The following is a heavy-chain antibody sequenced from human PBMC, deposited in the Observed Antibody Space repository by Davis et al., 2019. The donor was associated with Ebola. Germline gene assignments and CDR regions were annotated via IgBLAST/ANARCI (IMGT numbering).Heavy chain of an antibody. J-gene: IGHJ6*02. CDR3: ARGGIAAAAQRGVYYYYYYGMDV. CDR2: IYYSGST. CDR1: GGSISSYY. D-gene: IGHD6-13*01. Sequence: GSLRLSCTVSGGSISSYYWSWTRQPPGKGLEWIGYIYYSGSTNYNPSLKSRVTISVDTSKNQFFLKLSSVTAADTAVYYCARGGIAAAAQRGVYYYYYYGMDVWGQGTTVTVSS. V-gene: IGHV4-59*01.